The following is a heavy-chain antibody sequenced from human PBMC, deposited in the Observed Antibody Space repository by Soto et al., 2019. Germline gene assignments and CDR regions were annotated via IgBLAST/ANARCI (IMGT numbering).Heavy chain of an antibody. CDR2: IIPILNTA. D-gene: IGHD6-13*01. Sequence: SVKVSCKASAGTFSSYAISWVRQAPGQGLEWMGGIIPILNTANYAQKFQGRVTITADESTSTAYMELSSLRSEDTAVYYCARGPYSSSWYVDYWGQGTLVTVSS. CDR3: ARGPYSSSWYVDY. CDR1: AGTFSSYA. V-gene: IGHV1-69*13. J-gene: IGHJ4*02.